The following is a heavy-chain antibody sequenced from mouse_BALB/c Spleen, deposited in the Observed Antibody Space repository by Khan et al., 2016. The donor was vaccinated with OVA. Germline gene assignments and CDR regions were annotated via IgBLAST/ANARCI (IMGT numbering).Heavy chain of an antibody. J-gene: IGHJ3*01. V-gene: IGHV3-2*02. CDR2: ITYSGRT. CDR3: VRGRAY. CDR1: GYSITSDYA. D-gene: IGHD3-2*02. Sequence: EVKLEESGPGLVKPSQSLSLTCTVTGYSITSDYAWNWIRQFPGSKLEWMGYITYSGRTSYTPSLKSRISITRDTSKNQFFLQLNSVTTEETATYYCVRGRAYWGQGTLVTVSA.